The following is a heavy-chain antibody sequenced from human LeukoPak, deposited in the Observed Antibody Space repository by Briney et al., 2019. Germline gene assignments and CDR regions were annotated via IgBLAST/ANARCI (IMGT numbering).Heavy chain of an antibody. J-gene: IGHJ4*02. Sequence: ASVKVSCKVSGYTLTELSMHWVRQAPGKGLEWMGGFDPEDGETIYAQKFQGRVTMTEDTSTDTAYMELSSLGSEDTAVYYCATPYDFWSGYFDYWGQGTLVTVSS. CDR2: FDPEDGET. CDR3: ATPYDFWSGYFDY. V-gene: IGHV1-24*01. D-gene: IGHD3-3*01. CDR1: GYTLTELS.